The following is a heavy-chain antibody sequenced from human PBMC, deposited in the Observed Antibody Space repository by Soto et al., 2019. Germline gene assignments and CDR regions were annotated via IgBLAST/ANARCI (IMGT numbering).Heavy chain of an antibody. V-gene: IGHV3-48*01. J-gene: IGHJ4*02. CDR2: ISSSGDTI. D-gene: IGHD6-19*01. CDR1: GFTFSIFS. Sequence: EVQLVESGGGLVQPGGSLRLSCAASGFTFSIFSMNWVRQAPGSGLEWVSYISSSGDTIHYADSVKGRFTISRDNAKNSLYLQMESLRAEDTAVYYCARDIAVDLDYWGQGTLVTVSS. CDR3: ARDIAVDLDY.